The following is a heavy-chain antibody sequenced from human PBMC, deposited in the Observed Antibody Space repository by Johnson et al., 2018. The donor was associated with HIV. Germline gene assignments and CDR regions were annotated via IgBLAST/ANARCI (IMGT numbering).Heavy chain of an antibody. V-gene: IGHV3-23*04. CDR1: GFTFSSYA. J-gene: IGHJ3*02. D-gene: IGHD3-16*01. CDR2: ISGSGGSA. CDR3: ARVGSLAFDI. Sequence: VQLVESGGGLVKPGGSLRLSCAASGFTFSSYAMSWVRQAPGKGLEWVSAISGSGGSAYYSDSVKGRFTISRDNSKNTLYLQMNSLRAEDTAVYYCARVGSLAFDIWGQGTMVTVSS.